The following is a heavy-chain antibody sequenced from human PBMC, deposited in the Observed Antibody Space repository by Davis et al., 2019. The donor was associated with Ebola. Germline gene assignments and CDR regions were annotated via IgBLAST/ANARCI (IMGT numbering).Heavy chain of an antibody. CDR3: ARGTASSITMVQGVIPIYNWFDP. CDR1: GFTFSNYY. Sequence: GESLKISCAASGFTFSNYYMSWIRQAPGKGLEWVSYISSSGSTIYYADSVKGRFTISRDNAKNSLYLQMNSLRAEDTAVYYCARGTASSITMVQGVIPIYNWFDPWGQGTLVTVSS. D-gene: IGHD3-10*01. J-gene: IGHJ5*02. V-gene: IGHV3-11*01. CDR2: ISSSGSTI.